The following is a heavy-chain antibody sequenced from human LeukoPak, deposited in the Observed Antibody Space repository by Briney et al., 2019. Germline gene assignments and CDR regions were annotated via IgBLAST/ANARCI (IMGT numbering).Heavy chain of an antibody. V-gene: IGHV1-69*13. CDR1: GGTFSSYA. CDR3: ARATYSSSWYGFGYYYYMDV. CDR2: IIPIFGTA. J-gene: IGHJ6*03. Sequence: ASVKVSCKASGGTFSSYAISWVRQAPGQGLEWMGGIIPIFGTANYAQKFQGRVTITAGESTSTVYMDLSSLRSEDTAVYYCARATYSSSWYGFGYYYYMDVWGKGTTVTISS. D-gene: IGHD6-13*01.